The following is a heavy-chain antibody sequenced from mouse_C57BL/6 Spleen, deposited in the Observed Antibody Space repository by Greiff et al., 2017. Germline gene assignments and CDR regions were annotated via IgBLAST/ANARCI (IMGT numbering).Heavy chain of an antibody. J-gene: IGHJ4*01. V-gene: IGHV3-6*01. D-gene: IGHD2-3*01. CDR3: AKLYDGYSSYAMDV. CDR2: ISYDGSN. Sequence: VQLKESGPGLVKPSQSLSLTCSVTGYSITSCSYWNWIRQSPGNKLEWMGYISYDGSNNYNPSLSNRNSITRDTSKYQVFLKLNTVTTEDTATYYCAKLYDGYSSYAMDVWGQGTSVTVSS. CDR1: GYSITSCSY.